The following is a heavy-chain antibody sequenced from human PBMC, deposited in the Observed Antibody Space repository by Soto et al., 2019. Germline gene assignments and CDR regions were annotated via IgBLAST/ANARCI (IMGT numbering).Heavy chain of an antibody. D-gene: IGHD6-6*01. V-gene: IGHV4-39*01. J-gene: IGHJ5*02. Sequence: SETLSLTCTVSGGSISSSSYYWGWIRQPPGKGLEWIGGIYYSGSTYYNPSLKSRVTISVDTSKNQFSLKLSSVTAADTAVYYCAVAARLVWFDPWGQGTLVTVSS. CDR1: GGSISSSSYY. CDR2: IYYSGST. CDR3: AVAARLVWFDP.